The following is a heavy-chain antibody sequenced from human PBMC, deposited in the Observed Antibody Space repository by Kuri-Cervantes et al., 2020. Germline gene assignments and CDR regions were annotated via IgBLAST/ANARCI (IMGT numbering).Heavy chain of an antibody. CDR1: GGSISSSNW. CDR3: AKEDDYIWGSPDAFDI. D-gene: IGHD3-16*01. J-gene: IGHJ3*02. Sequence: GSLRLSCAVSGGSISSSNWWSWVRQPPGKGLEWIGEIYHSGSTNYNPSLKSRVTISVDKSKNQFSLKLSSVTAADTAVYYCAKEDDYIWGSPDAFDIWGQGTMVTVSS. CDR2: IYHSGST. V-gene: IGHV4-4*02.